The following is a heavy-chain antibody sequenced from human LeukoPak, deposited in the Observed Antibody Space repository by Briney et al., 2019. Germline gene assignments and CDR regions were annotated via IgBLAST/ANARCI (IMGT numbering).Heavy chain of an antibody. D-gene: IGHD2-21*02. Sequence: PGGSLRLSCAASGFTFDDYAMHWVRQAPGKGLEWVSLISGDGGSTYYADSVKGRFTISRDNSKNSLYLQMNSLRTEDTALYYCATGRKNCGGDRYPAGPYDYWGQGTLVTVSS. V-gene: IGHV3-43*02. J-gene: IGHJ4*02. CDR2: ISGDGGST. CDR3: ATGRKNCGGDRYPAGPYDY. CDR1: GFTFDDYA.